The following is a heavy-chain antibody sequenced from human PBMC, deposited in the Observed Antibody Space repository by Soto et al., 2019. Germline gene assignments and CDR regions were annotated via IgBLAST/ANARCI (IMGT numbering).Heavy chain of an antibody. CDR3: ARDPPTYCSSTSCLRPYGMDV. J-gene: IGHJ6*02. CDR1: GGTFSSYA. Sequence: QVQLVQSGAEVKKPGSSVKVSCKASGGTFSSYAISWVRQAPGQGLEWMGGIIPIFGTANYAQKFQGRVTITADEATSTAYMELSSLRSEDTAVYYCARDPPTYCSSTSCLRPYGMDVWGQGTTVTVSS. CDR2: IIPIFGTA. V-gene: IGHV1-69*01. D-gene: IGHD2-2*01.